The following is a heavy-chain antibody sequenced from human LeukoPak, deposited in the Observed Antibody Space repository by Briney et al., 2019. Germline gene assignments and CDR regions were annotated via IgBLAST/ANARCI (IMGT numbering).Heavy chain of an antibody. CDR1: GFTFSSYA. D-gene: IGHD1-26*01. CDR2: ISGSGGST. J-gene: IGHJ4*02. Sequence: PGGSLRLSCAASGFTFSSYAMSWVRQAPGKGLEWVSAISGSGGSTYYADSVKGRFTISRDNSKNTLYLQMNSLRAEDTAVYYCARDALIVGATEEGYYFDYWGQGTLVTVSS. V-gene: IGHV3-23*01. CDR3: ARDALIVGATEEGYYFDY.